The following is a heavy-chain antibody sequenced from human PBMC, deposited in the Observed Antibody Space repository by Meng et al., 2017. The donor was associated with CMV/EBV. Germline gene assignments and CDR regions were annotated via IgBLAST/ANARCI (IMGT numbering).Heavy chain of an antibody. CDR1: GGTFSSYA. CDR3: ARGLRYSSSWLLQHDY. J-gene: IGHJ4*02. CDR2: IIPIFGTA. Sequence: SVKVSCKASGGTFSSYAISWVRQAPGQGLEWMGGIIPIFGTANYAQKFQGRVTITTDESTSTAYMELSSLRSEDTAVYYCARGLRYSSSWLLQHDYWGQGTLVTVSS. D-gene: IGHD6-13*01. V-gene: IGHV1-69*05.